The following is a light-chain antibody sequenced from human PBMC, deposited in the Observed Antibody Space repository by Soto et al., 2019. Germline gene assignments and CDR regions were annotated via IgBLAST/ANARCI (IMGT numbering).Light chain of an antibody. CDR1: QRVSDN. CDR3: QQRSNWPWT. J-gene: IGKJ1*01. Sequence: EIVMTQSPATLSVSPGERATLSCRASQRVSDNLAWYQQKPGQAPRLLIYDASNRATGIPARFSGSGSGTDFTLTISSLEPEDFAVYYCQQRSNWPWTFGQGTKVDIK. V-gene: IGKV3-11*01. CDR2: DAS.